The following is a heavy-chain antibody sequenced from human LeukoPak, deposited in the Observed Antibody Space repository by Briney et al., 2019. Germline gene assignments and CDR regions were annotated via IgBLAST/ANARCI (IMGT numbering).Heavy chain of an antibody. CDR1: GFTFSSYG. V-gene: IGHV3-33*01. CDR2: IWYDGSNK. D-gene: IGHD3-10*01. J-gene: IGHJ4*02. CDR3: ARDRSRYGSGSYDFDY. Sequence: GGSLRLSCAASGFTFSSYGMHWVRQAPGKGLEWVAVIWYDGSNKYYADSVKGRFTISRDNSKNTLYLQMNSLRAEDTAVYYCARDRSRYGSGSYDFDYGGQGTLVTVSS.